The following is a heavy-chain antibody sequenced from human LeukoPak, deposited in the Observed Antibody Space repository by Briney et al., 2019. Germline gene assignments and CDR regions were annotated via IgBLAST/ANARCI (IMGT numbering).Heavy chain of an antibody. J-gene: IGHJ4*02. CDR3: ASGDTYLDY. D-gene: IGHD3-10*01. CDR1: GGSISSYY. CDR2: IYYGGRA. Sequence: PSETLSLTCTVSGGSISSYYWSWIRQPPGKGLEWIGYIYYGGRANYNPSLKSRVTISVDTSKNQFSLKLSSVTAADTAVYYCASGDTYLDYWGQGNLVTVSS. V-gene: IGHV4-59*01.